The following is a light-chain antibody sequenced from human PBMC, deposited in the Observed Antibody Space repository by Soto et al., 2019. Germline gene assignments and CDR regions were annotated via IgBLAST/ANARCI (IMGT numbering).Light chain of an antibody. V-gene: IGLV1-40*01. CDR2: ENN. Sequence: QSVLTQPPSVSEAPGQRVTISCTGSSSNIGAGYEAHWYQQVPGTAPKLLIYENNNRPSGVPDRSSGSKSGTSASLAITGLQAEDEAEYYCQSYDSSLSGYVFGTGTKLTLL. J-gene: IGLJ1*01. CDR1: SSNIGAGYE. CDR3: QSYDSSLSGYV.